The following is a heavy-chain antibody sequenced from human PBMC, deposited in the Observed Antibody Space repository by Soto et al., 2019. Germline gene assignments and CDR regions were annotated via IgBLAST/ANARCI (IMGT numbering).Heavy chain of an antibody. V-gene: IGHV4-39*02. CDR2: MYYSGST. D-gene: IGHD3-10*01. CDR1: GGSISSSSYY. Sequence: TSETLSLTCTVSGGSISSSSYYWGWIRQPPGKGLEWIGTMYYSGSTYYNLSLKSRVTISVDTSKNHFSLELSSVTAADTAVYYCAPLRELLWFGQLGGRSDYCGQGTLVTVYS. J-gene: IGHJ4*02. CDR3: APLRELLWFGQLGGRSDY.